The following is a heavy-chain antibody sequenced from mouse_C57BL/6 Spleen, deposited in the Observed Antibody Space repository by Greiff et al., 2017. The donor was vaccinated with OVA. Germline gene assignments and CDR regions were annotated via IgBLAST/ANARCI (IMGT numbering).Heavy chain of an antibody. Sequence: VQLKESVAELVRPGASVKLSCTASGFTIKNNYMHWVKQRPEQGLEWIGRIDPANGNTKYAPKVQGKATITADTSSNAAYLQLSSLTTEDSAIYYCARFFDYWGQGTTLTVSS. V-gene: IGHV14-3*01. J-gene: IGHJ2*01. CDR3: ARFFDY. CDR2: IDPANGNT. CDR1: GFTIKNNY.